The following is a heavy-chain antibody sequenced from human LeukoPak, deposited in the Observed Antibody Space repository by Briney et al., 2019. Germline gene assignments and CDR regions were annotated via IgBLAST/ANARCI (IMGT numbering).Heavy chain of an antibody. Sequence: SETLSLTCTVSGGSISSYYWSWIRQPPGKGLEWIGYIYYSGSTNYNPSLKSRVTISVDTSKNQFSLKLSSVTAADTAVYYCARAYYKGGNYDYWGQGTLVTVSS. CDR1: GGSISSYY. CDR2: IYYSGST. D-gene: IGHD1-26*01. J-gene: IGHJ4*02. CDR3: ARAYYKGGNYDY. V-gene: IGHV4-59*01.